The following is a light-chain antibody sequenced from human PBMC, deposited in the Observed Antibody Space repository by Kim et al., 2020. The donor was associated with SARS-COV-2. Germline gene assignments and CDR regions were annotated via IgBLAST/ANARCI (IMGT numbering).Light chain of an antibody. CDR1: RGHRRYG. Sequence: VKRSSNRGRGHRRYGKAWHKQQEEKGTRDLMKSKRDGSHRKGDGNPERGSGDSAGAERYLTISSRQSEDEADYYCQTWGTGIPYVVGTGTKVTVL. J-gene: IGLJ1*01. V-gene: IGLV4-69*01. CDR3: QTWGTGIPYV. CDR2: SKRDGSH.